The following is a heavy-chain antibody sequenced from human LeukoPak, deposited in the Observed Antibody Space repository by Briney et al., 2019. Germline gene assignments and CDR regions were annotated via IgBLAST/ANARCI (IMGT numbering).Heavy chain of an antibody. J-gene: IGHJ3*02. V-gene: IGHV3-7*01. CDR3: ARLSYWVFEI. Sequence: GGSLRLSCAASGFTFSNYWMSWVRQAPGKGLEWVANIKFDGSEKFYVDSMKGRFTISRDNAKNSLYLQMNSLRAEDTSVYFCARLSYWVFEIWGQGTMVTVSS. CDR2: IKFDGSEK. D-gene: IGHD2-21*01. CDR1: GFTFSNYW.